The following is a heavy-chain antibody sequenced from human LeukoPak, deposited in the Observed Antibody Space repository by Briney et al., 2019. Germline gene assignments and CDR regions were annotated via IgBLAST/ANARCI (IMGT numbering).Heavy chain of an antibody. CDR3: AKDRSNTAMVYDAFDI. CDR2: ISGRGGST. J-gene: IGHJ3*02. V-gene: IGHV3-23*01. Sequence: PGGSLRLSCAASGFTFSSYAMSWARQAPGKGLEWVSGISGRGGSTYCADSVKGRFTISRDNSKNTLYLQMNSLRAEDTAVYYCAKDRSNTAMVYDAFDIWGQGTMVTVSS. CDR1: GFTFSSYA. D-gene: IGHD5-18*01.